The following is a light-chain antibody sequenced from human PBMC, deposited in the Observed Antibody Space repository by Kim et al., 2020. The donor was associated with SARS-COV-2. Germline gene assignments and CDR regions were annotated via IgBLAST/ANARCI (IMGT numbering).Light chain of an antibody. J-gene: IGKJ2*01. Sequence: ASVGDRVTITCQASQDISNYLNWYQQKPGKAPKLLIYDASKLETGVPSRFSGSGSGTDFTFTISSLQPEDIATYYCQQYDNRPPYTCGQGTKLEI. CDR3: QQYDNRPPYT. CDR1: QDISNY. CDR2: DAS. V-gene: IGKV1-33*01.